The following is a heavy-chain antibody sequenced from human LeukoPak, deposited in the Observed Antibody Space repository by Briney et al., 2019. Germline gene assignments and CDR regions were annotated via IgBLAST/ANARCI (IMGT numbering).Heavy chain of an antibody. D-gene: IGHD7-27*01. CDR2: ISSSSSYI. CDR3: AKGQLGIQSSKWFDP. J-gene: IGHJ5*02. Sequence: GGSLRLSCAASGFTFSSYSMNWVRQAPGKGLEWVSSISSSSSYIYYADSVKGRFTISRDNSKNTLYLQMNSLRAADTAVYYCAKGQLGIQSSKWFDPWGQGTLVTVSS. V-gene: IGHV3-21*01. CDR1: GFTFSSYS.